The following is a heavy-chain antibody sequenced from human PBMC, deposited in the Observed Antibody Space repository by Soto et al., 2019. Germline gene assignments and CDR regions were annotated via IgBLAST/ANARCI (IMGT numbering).Heavy chain of an antibody. Sequence: SETLSLTCTVSGGSVSSGSYYWSWIRQPPGKGLEWIGYIYYGGSTNYNPSLKSRVTISVDTSKNQFSLKLSSVTAADTAVYYCASGPGVPAAFDYWGQGTLVTVSS. CDR2: IYYGGST. CDR3: ASGPGVPAAFDY. CDR1: GGSVSSGSYY. J-gene: IGHJ4*02. V-gene: IGHV4-61*01. D-gene: IGHD2-2*01.